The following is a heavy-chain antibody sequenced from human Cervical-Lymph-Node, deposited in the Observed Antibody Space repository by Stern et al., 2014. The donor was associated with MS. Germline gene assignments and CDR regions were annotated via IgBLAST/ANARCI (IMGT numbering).Heavy chain of an antibody. J-gene: IGHJ4*02. D-gene: IGHD3-16*02. Sequence: EVQLVESGGGVVQPGGSLRLSCVASGFTFSNFWMIWVRQAPGNGLEPVANINHDGSDTNYVESVKGRFTISRDNAKNSLYLQMNSLRVEDTAVYYCARLSLGYWGQGLLVTVSS. CDR3: ARLSLGY. CDR1: GFTFSNFW. CDR2: INHDGSDT. V-gene: IGHV3-7*01.